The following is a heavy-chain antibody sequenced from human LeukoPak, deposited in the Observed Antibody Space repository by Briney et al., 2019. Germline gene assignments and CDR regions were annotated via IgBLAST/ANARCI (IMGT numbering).Heavy chain of an antibody. J-gene: IGHJ3*02. Sequence: GGSLRLSCAAFGFTFKIYTMNWVRQAPGKGLEWLSSISYSGDNRGGNTYYADSVKGRFTISRDNSKNTLYLQMNSLRAEDTAVYYCATRIGYDFWSGSPYPDAFDIWGQGTMVTVSS. CDR1: GFTFKIYT. D-gene: IGHD3-3*01. CDR3: ATRIGYDFWSGSPYPDAFDI. CDR2: ISYSGDNRGGNT. V-gene: IGHV3-23*01.